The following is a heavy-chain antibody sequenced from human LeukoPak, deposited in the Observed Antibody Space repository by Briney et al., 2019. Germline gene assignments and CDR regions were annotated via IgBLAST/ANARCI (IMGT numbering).Heavy chain of an antibody. J-gene: IGHJ6*04. Sequence: SETLSLTCTVSGGSISSYYWSWIRQPAGKGLEWIARIYTSGSTNYNPSLKSRVTMSVDTSKNQFSLKLSSVTAADTAVYYCARVMGASWFFYLDVWGKGTTVTVSS. V-gene: IGHV4-4*07. CDR2: IYTSGST. CDR1: GGSISSYY. D-gene: IGHD3-16*02. CDR3: ARVMGASWFFYLDV.